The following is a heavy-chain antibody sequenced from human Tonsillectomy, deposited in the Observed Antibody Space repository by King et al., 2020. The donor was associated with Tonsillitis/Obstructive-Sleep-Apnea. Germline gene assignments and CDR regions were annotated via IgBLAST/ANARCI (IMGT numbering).Heavy chain of an antibody. CDR1: GYSFSTYW. V-gene: IGHV5-51*01. CDR2: INPGDSDT. Sequence: QLVQSGAEVKKPGESLKISCEVSGYSFSTYWIAWVRQMPGKGLEWMGIINPGDSDTRYSPSFQGQVNISADKSISTTYLQWRSLKPSDTAMYYCARLGDGYYYYMDVWGKGTTVPVSS. CDR3: ARLGDGYYYYMDV. J-gene: IGHJ6*03.